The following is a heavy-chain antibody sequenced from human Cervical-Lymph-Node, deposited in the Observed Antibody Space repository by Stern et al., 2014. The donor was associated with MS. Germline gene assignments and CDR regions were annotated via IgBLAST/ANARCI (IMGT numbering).Heavy chain of an antibody. J-gene: IGHJ4*02. CDR1: GYSLTELS. Sequence: QVQLVQSGADVKKPGASVKISCKVSGYSLTELSMHWVRPAPGKGLEWMGGFDPEDGVAVYSEKFQDRVIMTEDTSTDTAYMELSSLRSEDTAVYYCALQYGSFDYWGQGTLVTVSS. CDR2: FDPEDGVA. CDR3: ALQYGSFDY. D-gene: IGHD4-17*01. V-gene: IGHV1-24*01.